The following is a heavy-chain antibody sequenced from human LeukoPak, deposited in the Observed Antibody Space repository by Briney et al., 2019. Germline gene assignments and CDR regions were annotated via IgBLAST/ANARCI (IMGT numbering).Heavy chain of an antibody. CDR2: ISAYNGNT. Sequence: PGASVKVSCKASGYTFTNYGISWVRQAPGQGLEWMGWISAYNGNTNYAQKLQGRVPMTTDTSTSTAYMELRSLRSDDTAVYYCARVRGNQDDYGDHHFDYWGQGTLVTVSS. D-gene: IGHD4-17*01. V-gene: IGHV1-18*01. J-gene: IGHJ4*02. CDR3: ARVRGNQDDYGDHHFDY. CDR1: GYTFTNYG.